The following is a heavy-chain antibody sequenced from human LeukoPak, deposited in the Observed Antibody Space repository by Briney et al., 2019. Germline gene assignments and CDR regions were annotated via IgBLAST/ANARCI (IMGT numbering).Heavy chain of an antibody. CDR3: AKGDYDILTGYWFDY. CDR2: ISSSSSTI. CDR1: GFTFSSYN. D-gene: IGHD3-9*01. V-gene: IGHV3-48*01. Sequence: GGSLRLSCAASGFTFSSYNMNWVRQAPGKGLEWVSYISSSSSTIYYADSVKGRFTISRDNSKNTLYLQMNSLRAEDTAVYYCAKGDYDILTGYWFDYWGQGTLVTVSS. J-gene: IGHJ4*02.